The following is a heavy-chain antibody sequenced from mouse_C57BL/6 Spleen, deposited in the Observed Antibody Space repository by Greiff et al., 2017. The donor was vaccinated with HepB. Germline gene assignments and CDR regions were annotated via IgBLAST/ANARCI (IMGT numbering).Heavy chain of an antibody. CDR2: IDPETGGT. CDR3: TKYYRGADYFDY. Sequence: QVQLQQSGAELVRPGASVTLSCKASGYTFTDYEMHWVKQTPVHGLEWIGAIDPETGGTAYNQKFKGKAILTADKSSSTAYMELRSLTSEDSAVYYCTKYYRGADYFDYWGQGTTLTVSS. CDR1: GYTFTDYE. J-gene: IGHJ2*01. V-gene: IGHV1-15*01. D-gene: IGHD2-12*01.